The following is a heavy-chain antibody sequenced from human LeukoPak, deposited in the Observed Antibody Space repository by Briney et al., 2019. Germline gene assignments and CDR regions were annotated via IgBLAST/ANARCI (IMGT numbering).Heavy chain of an antibody. CDR3: ARPYYYDSSGYSRGAFDI. V-gene: IGHV4-39*07. CDR2: IYYSGTT. J-gene: IGHJ3*02. D-gene: IGHD3-22*01. CDR1: GGSISSRTYY. Sequence: LETLSLTCTVSGGSISSRTYYWGWIRQPPGKGLEWIGTIYYSGTTYYNPSLKSRVTISLDTSKNQFSLKLSSVTAADTAVYYCARPYYYDSSGYSRGAFDIWGQGTMVTVSS.